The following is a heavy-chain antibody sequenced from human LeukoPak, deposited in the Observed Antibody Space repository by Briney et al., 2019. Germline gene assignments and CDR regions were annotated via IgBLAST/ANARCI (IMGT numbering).Heavy chain of an antibody. V-gene: IGHV4-39*01. D-gene: IGHD3-22*01. CDR1: GGSISSYY. CDR3: ARRRDYYDSSGYAFDI. Sequence: SETLSLTCTVSGGSISSYYWGWIRQPPGKGLEWIGSIYHSGSTYYNPSLKSRVTISVDTSKNQFSLKLSSATAADTAVYYCARRRDYYDSSGYAFDIWGQGTMVTVSS. J-gene: IGHJ3*02. CDR2: IYHSGST.